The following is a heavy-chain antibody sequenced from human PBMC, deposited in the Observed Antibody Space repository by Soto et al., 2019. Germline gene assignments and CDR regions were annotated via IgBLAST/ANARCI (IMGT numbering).Heavy chain of an antibody. V-gene: IGHV3-7*05. CDR2: IKQDGSEK. Sequence: GGSLRLSCAASGFTFSSYWMSWVRQAPGKGLEWVANIKQDGSEKYYVDSVKGRFTISRDNAKNSLYLQMNSLRAEDTAVYYCARSTIFGVDEYFQNWGQGTLVTVSS. D-gene: IGHD3-3*01. CDR1: GFTFSSYW. J-gene: IGHJ1*01. CDR3: ARSTIFGVDEYFQN.